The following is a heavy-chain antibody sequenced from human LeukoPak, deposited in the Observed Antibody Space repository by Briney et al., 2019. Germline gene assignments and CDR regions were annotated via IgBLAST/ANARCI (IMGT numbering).Heavy chain of an antibody. CDR2: IYSGGST. Sequence: GGSLRLSCAASGFTVSSNYMSWVRQAPGKGLEWVSVIYSGGSTYYADSVKGRFTISRDNSKNTLYLQMNSLRADDTAVYFCARDPRLRGLDDTFDIWGHGTMVIVSS. CDR1: GFTVSSNY. J-gene: IGHJ3*02. V-gene: IGHV3-53*01. CDR3: ARDPRLRGLDDTFDI. D-gene: IGHD2-8*01.